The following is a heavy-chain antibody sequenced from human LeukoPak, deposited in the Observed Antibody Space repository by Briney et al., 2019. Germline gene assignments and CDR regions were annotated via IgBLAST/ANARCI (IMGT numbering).Heavy chain of an antibody. CDR3: ARDLVLYSSGWYPTYYFDY. V-gene: IGHV4-39*07. Sequence: PSETLSLTCTVSGGSISSSGYYWGWIRQPPGKGLEWIASIYYSGSTYYNPSLKSRVTISVDTSKNQFSLKLSSVTAADTAVYYCARDLVLYSSGWYPTYYFDYWGQGTLVTVSS. CDR1: GGSISSSGYY. D-gene: IGHD6-19*01. J-gene: IGHJ4*02. CDR2: IYYSGST.